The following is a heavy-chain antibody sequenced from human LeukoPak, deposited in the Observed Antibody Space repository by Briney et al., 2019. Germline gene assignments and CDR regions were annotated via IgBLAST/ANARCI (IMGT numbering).Heavy chain of an antibody. CDR3: ARDYGAAGPGMDV. V-gene: IGHV1-69*01. J-gene: IGHJ6*04. CDR2: IIPIFGTA. Sequence: ASVKVSCKASGGTFSSYAISWVRQAPGQGLEWMGGIIPIFGTANYAQKFQGRVTITADESTSTAYMELSSLRSEDTALYYCARDYGAAGPGMDVWGKGTTVTVSS. D-gene: IGHD4-17*01. CDR1: GGTFSSYA.